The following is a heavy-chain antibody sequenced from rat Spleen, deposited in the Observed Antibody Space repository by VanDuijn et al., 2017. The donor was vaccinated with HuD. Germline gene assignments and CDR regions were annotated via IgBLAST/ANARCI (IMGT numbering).Heavy chain of an antibody. V-gene: IGHV5-46*01. Sequence: EVQLVESGGGLVQPGRSMKLSCVASGFNFSAFPMAWVRQAPTKGLEWVATIRPSGGITYYRDSVKGRFTISSDSAKSTLYLQMNSLTSEDTATYYCTRDRTYYGYTLDYWGQGVMVTVSS. CDR1: GFNFSAFP. J-gene: IGHJ2*01. D-gene: IGHD1-9*01. CDR3: TRDRTYYGYTLDY. CDR2: IRPSGGIT.